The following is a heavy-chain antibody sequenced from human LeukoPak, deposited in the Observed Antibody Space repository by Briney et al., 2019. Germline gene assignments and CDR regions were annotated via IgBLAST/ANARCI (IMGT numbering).Heavy chain of an antibody. D-gene: IGHD6-13*01. J-gene: IGHJ5*02. Sequence: GASVKVSCKASGYTFTGYYMNWVRQAPGQGLEWMGWINPNSGRTNYAQNFQGRVTMTRDPSISTAYMELNSLTSNDTAVYYCARTREYSSSWYFPPFDPWGQGTLVTVSS. CDR3: ARTREYSSSWYFPPFDP. CDR1: GYTFTGYY. CDR2: INPNSGRT. V-gene: IGHV1-2*02.